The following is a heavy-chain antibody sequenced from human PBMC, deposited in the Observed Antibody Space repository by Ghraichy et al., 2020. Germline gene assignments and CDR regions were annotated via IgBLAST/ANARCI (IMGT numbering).Heavy chain of an antibody. CDR1: GGSFSGYY. Sequence: SETLSLTCAVYGGSFSGYYWSWIRQPPGKGLEWIGENNHSGSTNYNPSLKSRVTISVDTSKNQFSLKLSSVTAADTAVYYCARGTRYGFSDYWGQGTLVTVST. V-gene: IGHV4-34*01. J-gene: IGHJ4*02. CDR2: NNHSGST. CDR3: ARGTRYGFSDY. D-gene: IGHD1-1*01.